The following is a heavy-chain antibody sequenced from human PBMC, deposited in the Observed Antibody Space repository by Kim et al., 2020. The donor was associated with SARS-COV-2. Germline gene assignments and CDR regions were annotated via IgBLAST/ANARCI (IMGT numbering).Heavy chain of an antibody. V-gene: IGHV1-46*01. Sequence: QKFQGRVTMTRDTSTSTVYMELSSLRSEDTAVYYCARDGDEGDGYNPGDYWGQGTLVTVSS. J-gene: IGHJ4*02. CDR3: ARDGDEGDGYNPGDY. D-gene: IGHD5-12*01.